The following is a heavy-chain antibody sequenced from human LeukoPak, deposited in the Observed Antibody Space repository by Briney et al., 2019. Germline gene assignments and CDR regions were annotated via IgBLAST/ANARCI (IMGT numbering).Heavy chain of an antibody. D-gene: IGHD3-22*01. CDR3: VVVTATNKMNWFDP. V-gene: IGHV3-23*01. CDR1: GSTFSSNA. CDR2: ITGSGGST. J-gene: IGHJ5*02. Sequence: GGTLRLSCAASGSTFSSNAMSWVCHAPGKGLELDSVITGSGGSTYYADSVKGRFTISRDNSKNTLYLQMNSLRAEDTAVYYCVVVTATNKMNWFDPWGQGTLVTVSP.